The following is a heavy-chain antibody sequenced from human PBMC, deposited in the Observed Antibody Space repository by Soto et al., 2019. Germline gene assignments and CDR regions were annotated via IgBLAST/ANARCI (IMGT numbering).Heavy chain of an antibody. Sequence: GGSLRLSCAASGFTFSSYWMHWVRQAPGKGLVCVSRINSDGSSTSYADSVKGRFTISRDNAKNTLYLQMNSLRAEDTAVYYCVRTSLVVAAATWEDYWGQGTLVTVSS. CDR3: VRTSLVVAAATWEDY. J-gene: IGHJ4*02. V-gene: IGHV3-74*01. D-gene: IGHD2-15*01. CDR2: INSDGSST. CDR1: GFTFSSYW.